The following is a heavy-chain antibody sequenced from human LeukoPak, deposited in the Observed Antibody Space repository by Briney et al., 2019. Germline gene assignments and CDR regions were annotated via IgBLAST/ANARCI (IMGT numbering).Heavy chain of an antibody. J-gene: IGHJ4*02. D-gene: IGHD3-9*01. V-gene: IGHV3-15*01. Sequence: PGGSLRLSCAASRFTFSNAWMSWVRQAPGKGLEWVGRIKSKTDGGTTDYAAPVKGRFTISRDDSKNTLYLQMNSLKTEDTAVYYCTTEAYYDILTGYYNVRYFDYWGQGTLVTVSS. CDR1: RFTFSNAW. CDR2: IKSKTDGGTT. CDR3: TTEAYYDILTGYYNVRYFDY.